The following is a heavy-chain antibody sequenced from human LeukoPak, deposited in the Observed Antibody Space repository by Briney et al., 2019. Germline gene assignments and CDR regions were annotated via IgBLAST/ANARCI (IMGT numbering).Heavy chain of an antibody. D-gene: IGHD2-2*01. J-gene: IGHJ4*02. Sequence: QAGGSLRLSCEASGFTFSAYWMHWVRQAPGEGLVWVSRINTDGDNTRYADSVKGRFTISRDNAKNTLFLQMNSLRVEDTAVYFCVRWPEAAAEGSDYWGQGTLVTVSS. CDR3: VRWPEAAAEGSDY. V-gene: IGHV3-74*01. CDR1: GFTFSAYW. CDR2: INTDGDNT.